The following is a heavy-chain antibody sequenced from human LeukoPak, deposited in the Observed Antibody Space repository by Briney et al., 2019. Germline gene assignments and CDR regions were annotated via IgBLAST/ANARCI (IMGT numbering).Heavy chain of an antibody. V-gene: IGHV3-74*01. Sequence: GGSLRLSCVASRFTFSTYWMHWVRQGPGKGLVWVSRINGDGTYTDYAESVKGRFTFSRDNAKNTLCLQMNSLRAEDTAVYYCVRGSAGMSPALGSWGQGTLVTVSS. CDR1: RFTFSTYW. D-gene: IGHD1-26*01. CDR2: INGDGTYT. J-gene: IGHJ5*02. CDR3: VRGSAGMSPALGS.